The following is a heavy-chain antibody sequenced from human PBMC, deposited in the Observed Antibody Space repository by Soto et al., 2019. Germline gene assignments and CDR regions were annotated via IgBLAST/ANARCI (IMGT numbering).Heavy chain of an antibody. D-gene: IGHD3-22*01. CDR2: ISAYNGNT. V-gene: IGHV1-18*01. CDR3: ARFVSTMIVGEIDY. J-gene: IGHJ4*02. CDR1: GYTFTSYG. Sequence: QVPLVQSGAEVKKPGASVKVSCKASGYTFTSYGISWVRQAPGQGLEWMGWISAYNGNTNYAQKLQGRVTMTTDTSTSTAYMELRILSSDDTAVYYCARFVSTMIVGEIDYWGQGTLVTVSS.